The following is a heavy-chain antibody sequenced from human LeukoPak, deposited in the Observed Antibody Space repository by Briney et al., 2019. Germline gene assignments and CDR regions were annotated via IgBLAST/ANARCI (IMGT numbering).Heavy chain of an antibody. D-gene: IGHD1-26*01. CDR3: ARGLVGATDAFDI. CDR2: IGTASDT. V-gene: IGHV3-13*04. J-gene: IGHJ3*02. CDR1: GFTFSSYD. Sequence: PGGSLRLSCAASGFTFSSYDMHWVRQAIGKGLEWVSAIGTASDTYYPGSVKGRFTISRENAKNSLYLQMNSLSAGDTAVYYCARGLVGATDAFDIWGQGTMVTVSS.